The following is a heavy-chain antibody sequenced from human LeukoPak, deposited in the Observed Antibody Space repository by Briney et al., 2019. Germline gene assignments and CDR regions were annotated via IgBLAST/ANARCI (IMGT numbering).Heavy chain of an antibody. CDR1: GYTFTSHG. CDR3: ARDITMVRGVIGGADAFDI. V-gene: IGHV1-18*01. D-gene: IGHD3-10*01. CDR2: ISTYNGNT. J-gene: IGHJ3*02. Sequence: GASVKVSCKASGYTFTSHGISWVRQAPGQGLEWMGWISTYNGNTNYAQKLQGRVSMTTDTSTSTAYMELRSLRSDDTAVYYCARDITMVRGVIGGADAFDIWGQGTMVTVSS.